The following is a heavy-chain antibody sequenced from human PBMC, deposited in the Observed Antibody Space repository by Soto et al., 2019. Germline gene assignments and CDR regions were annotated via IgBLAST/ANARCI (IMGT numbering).Heavy chain of an antibody. V-gene: IGHV1-8*01. CDR2: MNPNSGNT. Sequence: QVQLVQSGAEVKKPGASVKVSCKASGYTFTSYDINWVRQATGQGLEWMGWMNPNSGNTGYAQKFQGRVTMTRNTSISTAYMELSSLTSEDTAVYYCARVRYCSGGSCYREKCFQHWGQGTLVTVSS. CDR3: ARVRYCSGGSCYREKCFQH. D-gene: IGHD2-15*01. J-gene: IGHJ1*01. CDR1: GYTFTSYD.